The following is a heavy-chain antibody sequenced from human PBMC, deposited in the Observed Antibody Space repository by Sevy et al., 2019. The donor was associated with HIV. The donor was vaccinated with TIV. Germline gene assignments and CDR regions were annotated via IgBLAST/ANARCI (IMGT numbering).Heavy chain of an antibody. CDR1: GDSISSGDYS. CDR2: IYHSGST. Sequence: SETLSLTCAVSGDSISSGDYSWSWIRQPPGKGLEGIGYIYHSGSTYYTPSIESRVTISVDRSKNQFSRKLSSVTAADTAVNYCARDRSLKWFDPWGQGTLVTVSS. V-gene: IGHV4-30-2*01. J-gene: IGHJ5*02. CDR3: ARDRSLKWFDP.